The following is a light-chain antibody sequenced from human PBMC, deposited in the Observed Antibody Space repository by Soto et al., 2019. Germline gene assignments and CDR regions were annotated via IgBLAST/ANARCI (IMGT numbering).Light chain of an antibody. CDR2: DNN. V-gene: IGLV1-51*01. Sequence: QSVLTQPPSVSAAPGQKVTISCSGSSSNIGNNYVSWYQQLPGAAPKLLIYDNNKRPSGIPDRFSGSKSGTSASLAITGLQAEDEADYSCQSFDTSLGRSVFGGGTKLTVL. CDR3: QSFDTSLGRSV. CDR1: SSNIGNNY. J-gene: IGLJ2*01.